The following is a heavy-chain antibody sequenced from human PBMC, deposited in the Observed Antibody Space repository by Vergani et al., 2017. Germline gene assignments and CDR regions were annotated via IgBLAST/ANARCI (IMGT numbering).Heavy chain of an antibody. Sequence: EVQLVESGGGLVQPGGSLRLSCAASGFTFSSYAMSWVRKAPGKGLEWVSAISGSGGSTYYADSVKGRFTISRDNSKNTLYLQVNSLRAEDTAVYYCSGGNPEGSGRGIFDYWGQGTLVTVSS. CDR2: ISGSGGST. CDR1: GFTFSSYA. D-gene: IGHD4-23*01. V-gene: IGHV3-23*04. J-gene: IGHJ4*02. CDR3: SGGNPEGSGRGIFDY.